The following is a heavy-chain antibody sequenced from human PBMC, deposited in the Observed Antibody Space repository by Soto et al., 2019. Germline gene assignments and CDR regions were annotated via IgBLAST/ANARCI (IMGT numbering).Heavy chain of an antibody. CDR2: TSYDGSNN. J-gene: IGHJ4*02. D-gene: IGHD3-16*01. CDR3: ARLGTTGGVDV. V-gene: IGHV3-33*05. CDR1: GFTFRSYV. Sequence: QVQLVESGGGVVQPGTSLRLSCVGSGFTFRSYVIHWVRQAPGKGLEWVALTSYDGSNNFYGDSVKGRFTISRHNSRNTVELQMDSLRFEDTALYYCARLGTTGGVDVWGQGTLVSVSS.